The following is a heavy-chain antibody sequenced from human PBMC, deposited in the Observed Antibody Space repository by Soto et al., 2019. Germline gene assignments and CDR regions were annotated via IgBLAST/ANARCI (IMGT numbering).Heavy chain of an antibody. D-gene: IGHD3-10*01. CDR1: GGSISSGGHY. CDR3: ARSSNYYGSRYFDY. Sequence: SETLSLTCTVSGGSISSGGHYWSWIRQHPGKGLEWIASIYYSGSTYYNPSLKSRVTISVDTSKNQFSLKLSSVTAADTAVYYCARSSNYYGSRYFDYWGQGTLVTVLL. CDR2: IYYSGST. V-gene: IGHV4-31*03. J-gene: IGHJ4*02.